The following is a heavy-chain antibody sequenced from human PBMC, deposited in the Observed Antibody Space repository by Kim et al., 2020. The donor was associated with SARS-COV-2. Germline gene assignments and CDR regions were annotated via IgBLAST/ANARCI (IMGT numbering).Heavy chain of an antibody. D-gene: IGHD3-3*01. CDR1: GFTFSSYA. CDR2: ISGSGGST. J-gene: IGHJ4*02. V-gene: IGHV3-23*01. CDR3: AKASDFWSGYPTGY. Sequence: GGSLRLSCAASGFTFSSYAMSWVRQAPGKGLEWVSAISGSGGSTYYADSVKGRFTISRDNSKNTLYLQMNSLRAEDTAVYYCAKASDFWSGYPTGYWGQGTLVTVSS.